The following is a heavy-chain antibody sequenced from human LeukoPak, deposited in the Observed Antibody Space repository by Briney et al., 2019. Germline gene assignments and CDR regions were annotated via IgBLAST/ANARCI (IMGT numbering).Heavy chain of an antibody. CDR1: GGSISSSSYY. J-gene: IGHJ4*02. CDR3: ARGDSGTYYYFDY. Sequence: SETLSLTCTVSGGSISSSSYYWGWIRQPPGKGLDWIGTVYYSGSTYHNPSLKSRVTISVDTSKKQFSLELSSVTAADAAVYYCARGDSGTYYYFDYWGQGTLVTVSS. V-gene: IGHV4-39*01. CDR2: VYYSGST. D-gene: IGHD1-26*01.